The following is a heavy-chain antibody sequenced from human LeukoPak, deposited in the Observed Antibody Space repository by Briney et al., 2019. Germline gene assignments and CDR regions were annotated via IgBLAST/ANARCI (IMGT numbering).Heavy chain of an antibody. CDR1: GFTFSSYA. Sequence: GXLRLSCAASGFTFSSYAMSWVRQAPGKGLEWVSAISGSGGRTYYADSVKGRFTISRDNSKNTLYLQMNSLRAEDTAVYYCATVLTGYYSPLDYWGQGTLVTVSS. CDR2: ISGSGGRT. CDR3: ATVLTGYYSPLDY. D-gene: IGHD3-9*01. J-gene: IGHJ4*02. V-gene: IGHV3-23*01.